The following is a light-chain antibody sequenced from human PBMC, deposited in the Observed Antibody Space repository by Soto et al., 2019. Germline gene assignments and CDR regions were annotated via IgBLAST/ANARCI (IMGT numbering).Light chain of an antibody. CDR2: AVN. J-gene: IGLJ2*01. CDR1: SSDIGAYHY. V-gene: IGLV2-14*01. Sequence: QSALTQAASVSGSPGQSITISCTVTSSDIGAYHYVSWYQQRPGKAPKVLIYAVNNRPSGISDRFSGSKSGNTASLTISGLQAEDEAVSYCNSYTNRDTVIFGGGTKLTVL. CDR3: NSYTNRDTVI.